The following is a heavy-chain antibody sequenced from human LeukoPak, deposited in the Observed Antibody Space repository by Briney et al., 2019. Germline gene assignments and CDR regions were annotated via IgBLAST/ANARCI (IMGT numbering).Heavy chain of an antibody. CDR3: ARTYYYGSGSYYNRNYFDY. V-gene: IGHV1-69*06. D-gene: IGHD3-10*01. CDR1: GGTFSSYA. Sequence: ASVKVSCKASGGTFSSYAISWVRQAPGQGLEWMGRIIPIFGTANYAQKFQGRVTITADKSTSTAYMELSSLRSEDTAVYYCARTYYYGSGSYYNRNYFDYWGQGTLVTIFS. CDR2: IIPIFGTA. J-gene: IGHJ4*02.